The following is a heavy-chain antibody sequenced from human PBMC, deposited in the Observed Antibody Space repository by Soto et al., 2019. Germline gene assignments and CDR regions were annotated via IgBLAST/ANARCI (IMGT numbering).Heavy chain of an antibody. V-gene: IGHV3-7*01. D-gene: IGHD4-4*01. Sequence: GGSLRLSCAASGFTFSSYWMSWVRQAPGKGLEWVANIKQDGSEKYYVDSVKGRFTISRDNAKNSLYLQMNSLRAEDTAVYYCARDSLLFWDSNCSPFDYWGQGTLVTVSS. CDR1: GFTFSSYW. J-gene: IGHJ4*02. CDR3: ARDSLLFWDSNCSPFDY. CDR2: IKQDGSEK.